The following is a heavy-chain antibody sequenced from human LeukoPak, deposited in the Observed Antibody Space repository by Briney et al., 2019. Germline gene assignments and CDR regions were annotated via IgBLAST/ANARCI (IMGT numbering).Heavy chain of an antibody. CDR2: TNQDGSEK. CDR3: AKDRAGYSGGRGFDY. J-gene: IGHJ4*02. D-gene: IGHD5-12*01. Sequence: PGGSLRLSCAASGFRFSHYGMSWVRQAPGKGLELVASTNQDGSEKYHVDSVKGRFTISRDNSKNTPYLQMNSLRADDTAVYYCAKDRAGYSGGRGFDYWGQGTLVTVSS. V-gene: IGHV3-7*03. CDR1: GFRFSHYG.